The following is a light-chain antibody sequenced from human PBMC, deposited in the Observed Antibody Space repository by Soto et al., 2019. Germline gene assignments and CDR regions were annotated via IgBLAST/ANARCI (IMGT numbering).Light chain of an antibody. Sequence: QSALTQPASVSGPLGQSIVISCTGSSSDIGNYDLVSWYQQYPGKAPKVVIFEGTKRPSGVSNRFSGSKSGNTASLTISGLQTEHEADYYCCSYAGSRTYVFGAGTKVTVL. CDR1: SSDIGNYDL. CDR2: EGT. J-gene: IGLJ1*01. CDR3: CSYAGSRTYV. V-gene: IGLV2-23*01.